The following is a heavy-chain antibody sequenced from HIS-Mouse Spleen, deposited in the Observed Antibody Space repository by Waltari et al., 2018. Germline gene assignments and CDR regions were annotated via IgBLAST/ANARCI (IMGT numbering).Heavy chain of an antibody. CDR2: INPNSGGT. Sequence: QVQLVQSGAEVKKPGASVKVSCKASGYTFTGHYMHSVRQAPGQGLEWMGWINPNSGGTNYAQKFQGRITMTRDTSISTAYMELSRLRSDDTAVYYCARDPPTMVRGPPDVWGQGTTVTVSS. J-gene: IGHJ6*02. V-gene: IGHV1-2*02. CDR1: GYTFTGHY. D-gene: IGHD3-10*01. CDR3: ARDPPTMVRGPPDV.